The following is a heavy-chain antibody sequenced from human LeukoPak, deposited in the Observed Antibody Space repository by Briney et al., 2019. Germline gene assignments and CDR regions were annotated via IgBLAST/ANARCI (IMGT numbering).Heavy chain of an antibody. CDR3: ARIYCGGDCYPDY. V-gene: IGHV3-66*01. D-gene: IGHD2-21*02. Sequence: GGSLRLSCAASGFTVSSNYMSWVRQAPGKGLEWVSVIYSGGSTYYADSVKGRFTISRDNSKNTLYLQMNSLRAEVTAVYYCARIYCGGDCYPDYWGQGTLVTVSS. J-gene: IGHJ4*02. CDR2: IYSGGST. CDR1: GFTVSSNY.